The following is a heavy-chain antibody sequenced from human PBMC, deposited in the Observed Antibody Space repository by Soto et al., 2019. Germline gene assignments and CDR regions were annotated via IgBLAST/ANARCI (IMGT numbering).Heavy chain of an antibody. V-gene: IGHV3-15*01. J-gene: IGHJ4*02. Sequence: EVQLVESGGGLVKPGGSLRLSCAASGFTFSNAWMSWVRQAPGKGLEWVGRIKSKTDGETTDYAAPVKGRFTISRDDSENTLFLQMNSLKTEDTAVYYCTTGPQYSSSSGMIDYWGQGTLITVSS. CDR2: IKSKTDGETT. CDR1: GFTFSNAW. D-gene: IGHD6-6*01. CDR3: TTGPQYSSSSGMIDY.